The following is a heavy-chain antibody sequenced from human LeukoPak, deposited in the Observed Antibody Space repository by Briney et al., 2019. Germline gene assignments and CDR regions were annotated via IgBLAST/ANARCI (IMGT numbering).Heavy chain of an antibody. CDR3: ARDPRTRLVATNQFDY. J-gene: IGHJ4*02. D-gene: IGHD5-12*01. CDR2: IKGDGSGI. V-gene: IGHV3-74*01. Sequence: GGSLRLSCAVSGFSLSNYWIHWVRQAPGEGLVWVSHIKGDGSGIKYADSVRGRFTISTDSASNTVYLQMNSLRAEDTAVYYCARDPRTRLVATNQFDYWGQGTLVTVSS. CDR1: GFSLSNYW.